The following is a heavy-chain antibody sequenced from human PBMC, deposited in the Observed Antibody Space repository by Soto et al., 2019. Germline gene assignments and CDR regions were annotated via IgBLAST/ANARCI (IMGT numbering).Heavy chain of an antibody. CDR2: IKQDEREK. Sequence: EVKLVESGGGLVKPGGSLRLSCAASGFAFSSYYMSWVRQAPGKGLAWVANIKQDEREKYYLDSVKGRFTICKNDAKNSLYLHMNILRVDDTAVYYCARETRANGYFDYWGQGTLVTVSS. J-gene: IGHJ4*02. CDR1: GFAFSSYY. V-gene: IGHV3-7*01. CDR3: ARETRANGYFDY. D-gene: IGHD4-17*01.